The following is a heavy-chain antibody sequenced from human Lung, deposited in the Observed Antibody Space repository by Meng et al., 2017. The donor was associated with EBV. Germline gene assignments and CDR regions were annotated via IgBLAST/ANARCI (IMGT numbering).Heavy chain of an antibody. CDR3: TTLYGDSIS. CDR2: IYHSGRT. V-gene: IGHV4-4*02. Sequence: QGQLQQWGAGLLKPSETLSLTCDVSGGSIRNDQWWSWVRQAPGEGLEWIGEIYHSGRTNYNPPVKSRVSMSVDKSQNHFSLRLSSVTAADTAVYYCTTLYGDSISWGQGTLVTVSS. CDR1: GGSIRNDQW. D-gene: IGHD4-17*01. J-gene: IGHJ4*02.